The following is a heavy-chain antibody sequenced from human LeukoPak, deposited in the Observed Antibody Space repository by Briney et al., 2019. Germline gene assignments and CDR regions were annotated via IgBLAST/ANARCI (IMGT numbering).Heavy chain of an antibody. D-gene: IGHD3-10*01. CDR2: ISSSGSTI. CDR1: GFTFSSYE. CDR3: ARANVLLWFGELLQEGNFDY. J-gene: IGHJ4*02. Sequence: GGSLRLSCAACGFTFSSYEMNWVRQAPGKGLEWVSYISSSGSTIYYADSVKGRFTISRDNAKNSLYLQMNSLRAEDTAVFYCARANVLLWFGELLQEGNFDYSGQGTLVTVSS. V-gene: IGHV3-48*03.